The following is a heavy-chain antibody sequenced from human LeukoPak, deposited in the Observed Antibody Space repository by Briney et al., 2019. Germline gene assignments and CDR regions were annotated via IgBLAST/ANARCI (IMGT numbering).Heavy chain of an antibody. CDR1: GGTFSSYA. J-gene: IGHJ6*02. Sequence: ASVKVSCKASGGTFSSYAISWVRQAPGQGLEWMGGIIPIFGTANYAQKFQGRVTITADKSTSTAYMELSSLRSEDTAVYYCARGVGVVVPAAIAHYYYYGMDVWGQGTTVTVSS. CDR3: ARGVGVVVPAAIAHYYYYGMDV. D-gene: IGHD2-2*02. CDR2: IIPIFGTA. V-gene: IGHV1-69*06.